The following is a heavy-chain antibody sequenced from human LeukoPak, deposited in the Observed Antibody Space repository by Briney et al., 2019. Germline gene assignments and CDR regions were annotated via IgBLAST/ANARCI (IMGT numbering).Heavy chain of an antibody. J-gene: IGHJ5*02. CDR3: AKEVTYSSGWPNWFDP. CDR2: ISGSGGST. V-gene: IGHV3-23*01. D-gene: IGHD6-19*01. Sequence: GGSLRLSCAASRFTFSSYAMSWVRQAPGKGLEWVSAISGSGGSTYYADSVKGRFTISRDNSKNTLYLQMNSLRAEDTAVYYCAKEVTYSSGWPNWFDPWGQGTLVTVSS. CDR1: RFTFSSYA.